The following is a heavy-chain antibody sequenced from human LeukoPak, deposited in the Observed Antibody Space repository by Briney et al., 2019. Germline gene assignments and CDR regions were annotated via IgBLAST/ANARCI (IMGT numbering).Heavy chain of an antibody. CDR3: ARAAGYRFDY. J-gene: IGHJ4*02. Sequence: SETLSLTCTVSGGSISSYYWSWIRQPPGKGLEWIGYIYYSGSANYNPSLKSRVTISVDTSKNQFSLKLNSVTAADTAVYYCARAAGYRFDYWGQGTPVTVSS. D-gene: IGHD5-12*01. V-gene: IGHV4-59*01. CDR2: IYYSGSA. CDR1: GGSISSYY.